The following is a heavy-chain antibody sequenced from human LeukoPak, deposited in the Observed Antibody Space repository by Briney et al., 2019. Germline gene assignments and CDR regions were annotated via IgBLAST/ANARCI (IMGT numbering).Heavy chain of an antibody. CDR3: ARDGLVPVRGSYYGMDV. CDR2: IYTSGST. CDR1: GGSISSYY. V-gene: IGHV4-4*07. D-gene: IGHD3-10*01. J-gene: IGHJ6*02. Sequence: KPSETLSLTCTVSGGSISSYYWSWIRQPAGKGLEWIGRIYTSGSTNYNPSLKSRVTMSVDTSKNQFSLKLSSVTAADTAAYYCARDGLVPVRGSYYGMDVWGQGTTVTVSS.